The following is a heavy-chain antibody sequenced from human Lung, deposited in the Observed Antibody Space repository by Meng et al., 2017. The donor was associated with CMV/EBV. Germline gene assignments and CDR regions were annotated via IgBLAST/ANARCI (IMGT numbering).Heavy chain of an antibody. D-gene: IGHD6-13*01. CDR3: ARAMTLALAGVPSEFDP. Sequence: LSCAASGFTVSSNYMSWVRQAPGKGLEWVSVIYSGGSTYYADSVKGRFTISRDNSKNTLYLQMNSLRAEDTAVYYCARAMTLALAGVPSEFDPWGQGTMVTVSS. V-gene: IGHV3-66*02. CDR2: IYSGGST. J-gene: IGHJ5*01. CDR1: GFTVSSNY.